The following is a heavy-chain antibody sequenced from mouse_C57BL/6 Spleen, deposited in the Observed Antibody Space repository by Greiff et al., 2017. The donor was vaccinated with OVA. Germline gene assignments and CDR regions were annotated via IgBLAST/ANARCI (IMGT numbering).Heavy chain of an antibody. Sequence: QVHVKQSGAELVKPGASVKISCKASGYAFSSYWMNWVKQRPGKGLEWIGQIYPGDGDTNYNGKFKGKATLTADKSSSTAYMQLSSLTSEDSAVYFCARSRLGPFDYWGQGTTLTVSS. CDR1: GYAFSSYW. D-gene: IGHD4-1*01. J-gene: IGHJ2*01. V-gene: IGHV1-80*01. CDR2: IYPGDGDT. CDR3: ARSRLGPFDY.